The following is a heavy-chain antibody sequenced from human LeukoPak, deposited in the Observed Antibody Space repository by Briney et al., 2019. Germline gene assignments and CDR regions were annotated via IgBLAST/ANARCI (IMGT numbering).Heavy chain of an antibody. D-gene: IGHD3-10*01. Sequence: PSETLSLTCAVYGGSFSGYYWSWIRQPPGKGLEWIGEINHSGSTNYNPSLKSRVTISVDTSKNQFSLKLSSVTAADTAVYYCRFGEFGRYYYMDVWGKGTTVTISS. CDR3: RFGEFGRYYYMDV. V-gene: IGHV4-34*01. CDR1: GGSFSGYY. J-gene: IGHJ6*03. CDR2: INHSGST.